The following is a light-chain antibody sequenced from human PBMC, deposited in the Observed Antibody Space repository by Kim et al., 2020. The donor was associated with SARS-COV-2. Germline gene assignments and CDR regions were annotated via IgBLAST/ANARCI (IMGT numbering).Light chain of an antibody. V-gene: IGKV3-20*01. Sequence: ELVLTQSPGTLSLSPGERATLSCRASQSVTSSYLAWYQQKPGQAPRLLIYGASRRATGIPDRFSGSGSGTDFTLTISRLEPEDFAVYYCQQYGRSPLTFGGGTKLEI. CDR3: QQYGRSPLT. CDR1: QSVTSSY. CDR2: GAS. J-gene: IGKJ4*01.